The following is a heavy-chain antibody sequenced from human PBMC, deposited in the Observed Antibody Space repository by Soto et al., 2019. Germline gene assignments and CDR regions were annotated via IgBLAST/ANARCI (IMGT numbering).Heavy chain of an antibody. Sequence: PSETLSLTCTVSGGSISSSNYYWGWIRQPPGKGLEWIGTIYYSGSTYYNPSLKSRVTISVDTSKNQFSLKLSSVTAADTAVYYCARLVGDIVVVTGARRDNWFDPWGQGTLVTVSS. V-gene: IGHV4-39*01. D-gene: IGHD2-2*01. CDR1: GGSISSSNYY. CDR3: ARLVGDIVVVTGARRDNWFDP. CDR2: IYYSGST. J-gene: IGHJ5*02.